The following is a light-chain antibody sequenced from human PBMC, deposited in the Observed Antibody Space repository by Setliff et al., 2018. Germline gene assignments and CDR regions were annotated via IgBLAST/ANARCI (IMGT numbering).Light chain of an antibody. Sequence: QSALAQPPSVSGAPGQRVTISCAGSSSNIGTGYDVHWYQQFPGTAPKLLIYGNNIRPSGVPDRFSGSQSGTSASLAITGLHSGDEADYYCQSYDSSLSAYVFGTGTKGTVL. J-gene: IGLJ1*01. CDR1: SSNIGTGYD. CDR3: QSYDSSLSAYV. CDR2: GNN. V-gene: IGLV1-40*01.